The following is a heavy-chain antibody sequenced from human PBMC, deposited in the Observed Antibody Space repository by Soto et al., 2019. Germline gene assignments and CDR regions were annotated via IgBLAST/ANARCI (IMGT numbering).Heavy chain of an antibody. D-gene: IGHD2-2*01. Sequence: PSETLSLTCTVSGGSISSGGYYWSWIRQHPGKGLEWIAFIYYSGSTYYNPSLKSRVTISVDTSKNQFSLKLSSVTAADTAVYYCARAPQLLFYYYYYMDVWGKGTTVTVSS. J-gene: IGHJ6*03. V-gene: IGHV4-31*03. CDR2: IYYSGST. CDR3: ARAPQLLFYYYYYMDV. CDR1: GGSISSGGYY.